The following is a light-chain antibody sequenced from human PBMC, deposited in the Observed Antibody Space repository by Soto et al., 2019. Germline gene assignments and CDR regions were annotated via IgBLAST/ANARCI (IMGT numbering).Light chain of an antibody. CDR2: KAS. V-gene: IGKV1-5*03. J-gene: IGKJ1*01. Sequence: DIQMTQSPSTLSASVGDRVIITCRASQNIYSWLAWYQQKPGTAPKLLIYKASTLESGVPSRFSGSGSGTEFTLTISGLQPEDSATYYCQQYERYSTFGQGTKVDIK. CDR1: QNIYSW. CDR3: QQYERYST.